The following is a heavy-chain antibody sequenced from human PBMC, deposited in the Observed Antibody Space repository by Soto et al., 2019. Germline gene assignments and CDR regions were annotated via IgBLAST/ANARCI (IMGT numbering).Heavy chain of an antibody. CDR2: INAGNGNT. V-gene: IGHV1-3*01. CDR1: GYTFTNYA. Sequence: ASVKVSCKASGYTFTNYAIHWVRQAPGQMLEWMGWINAGNGNTKYSQKFQDRVTITRDTSASTAYMDLSSLRSEDTAVYYCASAPPVSDPGLVYWGQGTLVTVAS. D-gene: IGHD6-19*01. CDR3: ASAPPVSDPGLVY. J-gene: IGHJ4*02.